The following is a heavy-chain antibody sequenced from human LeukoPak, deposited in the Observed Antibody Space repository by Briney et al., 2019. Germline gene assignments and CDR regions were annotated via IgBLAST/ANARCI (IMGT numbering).Heavy chain of an antibody. V-gene: IGHV4-59*08. Sequence: SETLSLTCTVSGGSISSYYWSWIRQPPGKGLEWIGYIYYSGSTNYNPSLKSRVTISVDTSKNQFSLKLSSVTAADTAVYYCARHLVVVIARFDYWGQGTLVTVSS. J-gene: IGHJ4*02. CDR2: IYYSGST. D-gene: IGHD2-21*01. CDR3: ARHLVVVIARFDY. CDR1: GGSISSYY.